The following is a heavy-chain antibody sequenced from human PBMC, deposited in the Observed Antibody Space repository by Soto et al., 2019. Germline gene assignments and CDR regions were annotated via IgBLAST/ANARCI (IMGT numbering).Heavy chain of an antibody. Sequence: SETLSLTCAVYGGSFSGYYWSWIRQPPGKGLEWIGEINHSGSTNYNPSLKSRVTISVDTSKTQFSLKLSSVTAADTAVYYCAKTTYYDFWSGYGAGFDYWGQGTLVTLL. V-gene: IGHV4-34*01. J-gene: IGHJ4*02. CDR2: INHSGST. CDR1: GGSFSGYY. CDR3: AKTTYYDFWSGYGAGFDY. D-gene: IGHD3-3*01.